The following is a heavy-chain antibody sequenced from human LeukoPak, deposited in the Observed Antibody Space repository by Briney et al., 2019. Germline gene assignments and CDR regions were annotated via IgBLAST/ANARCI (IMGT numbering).Heavy chain of an antibody. CDR2: IYTSGST. V-gene: IGHV4-61*02. J-gene: IGHJ4*02. D-gene: IGHD2-15*01. CDR3: ASGYCSGGSCYWVDY. CDR1: GGSISSGSYY. Sequence: SETLSFTCTVSGGSISSGSYYWSWIRQPAGKGLEWIGRIYTSGSTNYNPSLKSRVTISVDTSKNQFSLKLSSVTAADTAVYYCASGYCSGGSCYWVDYWGQGTLVTVSS.